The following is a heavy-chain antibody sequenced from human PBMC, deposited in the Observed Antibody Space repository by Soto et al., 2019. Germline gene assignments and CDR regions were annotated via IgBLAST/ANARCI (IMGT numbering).Heavy chain of an antibody. V-gene: IGHV3-21*06. CDR3: ARESEDLTSNFDY. CDR2: ISSTTNYI. J-gene: IGHJ4*02. Sequence: GVSLRLYLASSGFTFTRDSMNWVRQSPGKGLEWVSSISSTTNYIYYGDSMKGRFTISRDNAKNSLYLEMNSLRAEDTAVYYCARESEDLTSNFDYWRQGNLVTASS. CDR1: GFTFTRDS.